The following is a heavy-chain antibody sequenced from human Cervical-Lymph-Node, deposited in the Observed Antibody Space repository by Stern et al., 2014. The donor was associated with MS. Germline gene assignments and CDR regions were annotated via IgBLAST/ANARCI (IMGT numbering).Heavy chain of an antibody. CDR1: GGTFSMST. J-gene: IGHJ4*02. V-gene: IGHV1-69*01. Sequence: QVQLEESGAEVKKPGSSVKVSCKASGGTFSMSTINWVRQAPGQGLEWKGGITPLFGTSNYAQTFPGRVKTIADESTTQAYMELTRLTSDDTAVYFCTIDQGGIAVYWGQGTLVTVSS. CDR2: ITPLFGTS. CDR3: TIDQGGIAVY. D-gene: IGHD6-19*01.